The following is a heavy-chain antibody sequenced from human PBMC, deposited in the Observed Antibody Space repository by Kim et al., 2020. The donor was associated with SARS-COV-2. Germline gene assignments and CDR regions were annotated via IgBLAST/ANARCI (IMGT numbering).Heavy chain of an antibody. J-gene: IGHJ4*02. CDR2: ISYDGSNK. V-gene: IGHV3-30-3*01. CDR1: GFTFSSYA. Sequence: GGSLRLSCAASGFTFSSYAMHWVRQAPGKGLEWVAVISYDGSNKYYADSVKGRFTISRDNSKNKLYLQMNSLRAEDTAVYYCARPGSGSYYSPFDYWGQGTLVTVSS. CDR3: ARPGSGSYYSPFDY. D-gene: IGHD1-26*01.